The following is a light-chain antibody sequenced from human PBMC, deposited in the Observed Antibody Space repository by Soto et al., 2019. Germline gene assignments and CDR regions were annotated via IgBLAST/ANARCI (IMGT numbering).Light chain of an antibody. J-gene: IGKJ1*01. CDR3: QQLTDWPPQWT. CDR2: ATS. Sequence: EIVLTQSPGTLSLSPGETATLSCRARQTVNSDYLAWFQQRPGQAPRLLIFATSRRATDIPDRFSGSGSGTDFTLAIRRLEPEDFAVYYCQQLTDWPPQWTFGQGTKVDIK. CDR1: QTVNSDY. V-gene: IGKV3D-20*02.